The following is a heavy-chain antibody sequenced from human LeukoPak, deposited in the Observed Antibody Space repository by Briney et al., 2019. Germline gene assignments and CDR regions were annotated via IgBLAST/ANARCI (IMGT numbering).Heavy chain of an antibody. CDR1: GYTFTSYD. Sequence: ASVNVSFKASGYTFTSYDINRVRQATGQGLEWMVWMNPNSGNPGYAKKFMGRVPMTRKTSISTDYMELSSLRSEATAVYYCARAPYRSSWYGDYYYGMDVWGQGPRVTVSS. CDR2: MNPNSGNP. CDR3: ARAPYRSSWYGDYYYGMDV. V-gene: IGHV1-8*01. J-gene: IGHJ6*02. D-gene: IGHD6-13*01.